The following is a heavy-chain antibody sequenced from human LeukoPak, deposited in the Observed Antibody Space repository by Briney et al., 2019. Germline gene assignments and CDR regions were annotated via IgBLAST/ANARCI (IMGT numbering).Heavy chain of an antibody. D-gene: IGHD5-24*01. J-gene: IGHJ4*02. CDR3: ARVHRDGYTYLYHYFDC. CDR2: SYYSGST. Sequence: SQTLSLTCTVSGGSIRSGDYYWSWIRQPPGKGLEWIGYSYYSGSTYYNPSLKSRVTISVDMSKNQFSLKLSSVTAADTAVYYCARVHRDGYTYLYHYFDCWGQGTLVTVS. CDR1: GGSIRSGDYY. V-gene: IGHV4-30-4*01.